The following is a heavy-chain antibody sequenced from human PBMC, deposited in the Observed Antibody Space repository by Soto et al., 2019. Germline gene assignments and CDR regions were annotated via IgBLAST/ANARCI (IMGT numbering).Heavy chain of an antibody. Sequence: QVQLVQSGAEVKKPGASVKVSCKASGYTFTSYGISWVRQAPGQGLEWMGWISVYNGNTNYAQKLQGRVTMTTDTSTSTAYMEVRSLRSDDTAVYYCARDVYCSSTSCYRARASWWFDPWGQGTLVTVSS. V-gene: IGHV1-18*01. J-gene: IGHJ5*02. CDR3: ARDVYCSSTSCYRARASWWFDP. CDR1: GYTFTSYG. D-gene: IGHD2-2*01. CDR2: ISVYNGNT.